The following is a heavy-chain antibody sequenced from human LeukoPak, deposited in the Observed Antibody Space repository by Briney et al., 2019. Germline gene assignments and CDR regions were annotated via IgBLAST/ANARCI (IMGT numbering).Heavy chain of an antibody. D-gene: IGHD3-10*01. CDR2: IYTSGST. Sequence: SETLSLTCTVSGGSISSYYWSWIRQPAGKGLEWIGRIYTSGSTNYNPSLKSRVTMSVDTSKNQFSLKLSSVTAADTAVYYCAREGSMVRGVINWFDPWGQGTLVTVSS. CDR3: AREGSMVRGVINWFDP. J-gene: IGHJ5*02. CDR1: GGSISSYY. V-gene: IGHV4-4*07.